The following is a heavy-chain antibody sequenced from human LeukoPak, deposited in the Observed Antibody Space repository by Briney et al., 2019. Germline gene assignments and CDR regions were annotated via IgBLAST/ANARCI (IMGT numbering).Heavy chain of an antibody. D-gene: IGHD6-19*01. CDR1: GGTFSSYA. J-gene: IGHJ4*02. CDR3: ARDRSSGWYSDY. CDR2: IIPIFGTA. Sequence: SVKVSCKASGGTFSSYAISWVRQAPGQGLEWMGRIIPIFGTANYAQKFQGRVTITTDESTSTAYMELSSLRSEDTAAYYCARDRSSGWYSDYWGQGTLVTVSS. V-gene: IGHV1-69*05.